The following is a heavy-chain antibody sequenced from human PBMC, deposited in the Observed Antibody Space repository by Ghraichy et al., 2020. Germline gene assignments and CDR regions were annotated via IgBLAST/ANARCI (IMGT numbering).Heavy chain of an antibody. CDR2: IYYSGST. Sequence: ESLNISCTVSGGSISSSNYYWGWIRQPPGKGLEWIGSIYYSGSTYYNPSLKSRVTISVDMSKNQFSLKLSSVTAADTAVYYCARHGTKETYFYDSSGYSNFDYWGQGTLVTVSS. CDR1: GGSISSSNYY. J-gene: IGHJ4*02. V-gene: IGHV4-39*01. CDR3: ARHGTKETYFYDSSGYSNFDY. D-gene: IGHD3-22*01.